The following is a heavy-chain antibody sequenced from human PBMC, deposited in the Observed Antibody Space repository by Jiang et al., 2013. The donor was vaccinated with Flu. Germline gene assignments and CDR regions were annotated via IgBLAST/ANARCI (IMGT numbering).Heavy chain of an antibody. CDR1: GFTFSSYG. CDR2: LLYDGSNK. CDR3: AKKYYYESSGLGAFDI. D-gene: IGHD3-22*01. Sequence: ESGGGVVQPGGSLTLSCAASGFTFSSYGMHWVRQAPGKRLEWVAFLLYDGSNKLYADSVKGRFTISRDNSRNTLYLQMNSLRAEDTAVYYCAKKYYYESSGLGAFDIWGQGTMVTVSS. V-gene: IGHV3-30*02. J-gene: IGHJ3*02.